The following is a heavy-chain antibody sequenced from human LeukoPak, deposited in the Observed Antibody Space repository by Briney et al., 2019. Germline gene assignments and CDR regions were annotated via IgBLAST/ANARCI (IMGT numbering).Heavy chain of an antibody. CDR2: ITNSGDLV. D-gene: IGHD1-26*01. CDR1: GFRFSGHY. CDR3: AREARATPDF. Sequence: GGSLRLSCAASGFRFSGHYMSWIRQAPGKGLEWISYITNSGDLVNYADSVKGRFTISRDNAKNSLYLQMNSLRAEDTAVYYCAREARATPDFWGQGTVVTVSS. V-gene: IGHV3-11*01. J-gene: IGHJ4*02.